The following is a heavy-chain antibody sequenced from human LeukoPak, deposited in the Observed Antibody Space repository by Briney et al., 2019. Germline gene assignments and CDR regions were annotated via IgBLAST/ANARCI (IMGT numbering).Heavy chain of an antibody. J-gene: IGHJ3*02. V-gene: IGHV4-38-2*02. Sequence: SETLSLTCTVSGFSISSGYYWGWIRQPPGKGLEWIGSIYYSGSTYYNPSLKSRVTISVDTSKNQFSLKLSSVTAADTAVYYCATTAVGATHDAFDIWGQGTMVTVSS. CDR3: ATTAVGATHDAFDI. CDR1: GFSISSGYY. CDR2: IYYSGST. D-gene: IGHD1-26*01.